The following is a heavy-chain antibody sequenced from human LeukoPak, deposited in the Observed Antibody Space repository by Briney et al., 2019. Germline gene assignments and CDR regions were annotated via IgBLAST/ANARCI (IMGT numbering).Heavy chain of an antibody. D-gene: IGHD6-19*01. CDR2: INPNSGGT. CDR3: ASSGWYRYYYYMDV. CDR1: GYTFTSYY. Sequence: GASVKVSCKASGYTFTSYYMHWVRQAPGQGLEWMGWINPNSGGTNYAQKFQGRVTMTRDTSISTAYMELSRLRSDDTAVYYCASSGWYRYYYYMDVWGKGTTVTVSS. J-gene: IGHJ6*03. V-gene: IGHV1-2*02.